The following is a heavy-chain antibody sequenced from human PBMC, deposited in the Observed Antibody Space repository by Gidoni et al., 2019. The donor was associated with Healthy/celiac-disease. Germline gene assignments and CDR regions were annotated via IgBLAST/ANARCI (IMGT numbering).Heavy chain of an antibody. CDR1: GYTFTGYY. V-gene: IGHV1-2*02. CDR3: ARDRRYCSSTSCYTGLGDWYFDL. Sequence: QVQLVQSGAEVQKPGASVKVTCKASGYTFTGYYMHGVRQAPGQGLEWMGWINPNSGGTNYAQKFQGRVTMTRDTSISTAYMELSRLRSDDTAVYYCARDRRYCSSTSCYTGLGDWYFDLWGRGTLVTVSS. J-gene: IGHJ2*01. D-gene: IGHD2-2*02. CDR2: INPNSGGT.